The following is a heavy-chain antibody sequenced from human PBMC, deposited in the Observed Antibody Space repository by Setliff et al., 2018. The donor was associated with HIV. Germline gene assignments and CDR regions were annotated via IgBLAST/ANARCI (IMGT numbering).Heavy chain of an antibody. D-gene: IGHD6-19*01. J-gene: IGHJ4*02. CDR3: AKSSNRGWSLPFDY. CDR2: IRGSGGST. Sequence: GGSLRLSCAASGFNFSSYAMSWVRQAPGKGLEWVSAIRGSGGSTYYADSVKGRFTISRDNSKNTLYLQMNSLRAEDTAVYSCAKSSNRGWSLPFDYWGQGTLVTVSS. CDR1: GFNFSSYA. V-gene: IGHV3-23*01.